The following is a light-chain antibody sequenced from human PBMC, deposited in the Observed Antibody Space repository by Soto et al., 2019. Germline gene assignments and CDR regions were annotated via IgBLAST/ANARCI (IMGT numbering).Light chain of an antibody. J-gene: IGLJ1*01. Sequence: QSALTQPASVSGSPGQSITISCTGTSSDVGGYNYVSWYQQHPGKAPKLMIYEVSNRPSGVSDRFSGSNSGNTASLTISGLQAEDEADYYCSSYTSNNTYVFGTGTKVTVL. CDR2: EVS. V-gene: IGLV2-14*01. CDR1: SSDVGGYNY. CDR3: SSYTSNNTYV.